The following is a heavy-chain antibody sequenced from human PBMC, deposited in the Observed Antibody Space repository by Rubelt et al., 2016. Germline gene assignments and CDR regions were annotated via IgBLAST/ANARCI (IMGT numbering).Heavy chain of an antibody. CDR3: ARDLSDSGRDHHFDY. Sequence: QVQLVESGGGVVQPGRSLRLSCAASGFTFSRYAIHWVRQAPGKGLEWVALISDDGSNKYYADSVMGRFTISRDNSKNTLYLQMNSLRAEDTAVYYCARDLSDSGRDHHFDYWGQGTLVTASS. J-gene: IGHJ4*02. CDR1: GFTFSRYA. D-gene: IGHD1-26*01. CDR2: ISDDGSNK. V-gene: IGHV3-30*04.